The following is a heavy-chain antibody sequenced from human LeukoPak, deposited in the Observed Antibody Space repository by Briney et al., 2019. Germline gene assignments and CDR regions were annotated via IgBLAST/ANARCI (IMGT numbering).Heavy chain of an antibody. Sequence: PSETLSLTCTVSGGSISSSDTYYWSWIRQPAGKRLEWIGRIYTSGNTNYSPSFKSRVTISADTSKNQFSLSLSSVTAADSAVYYCARAVKLWPNYMDVWGKGTTFTVSS. CDR1: GGSISSSDTYY. CDR2: IYTSGNT. CDR3: ARAVKLWPNYMDV. D-gene: IGHD3-16*01. J-gene: IGHJ6*03. V-gene: IGHV4-61*02.